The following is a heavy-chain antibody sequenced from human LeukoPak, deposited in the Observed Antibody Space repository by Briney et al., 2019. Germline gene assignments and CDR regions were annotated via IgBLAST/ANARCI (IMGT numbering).Heavy chain of an antibody. D-gene: IGHD3-22*01. J-gene: IGHJ4*02. CDR1: GGSFSGYY. CDR2: INHSGST. CDR3: ARREGYYDSSGYYWGFDY. V-gene: IGHV4-34*01. Sequence: KPSETLSLTCAVYGGSFSGYYWSWIRQPPGKGLEWIGEINHSGSTNYNPSLKSRVTISVDTSKNQFSLRLTSVITADAAVYYCARREGYYDSSGYYWGFDYWGQGTLVIVSS.